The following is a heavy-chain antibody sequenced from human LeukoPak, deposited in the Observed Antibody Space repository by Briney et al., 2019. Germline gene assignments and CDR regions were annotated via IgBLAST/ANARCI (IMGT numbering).Heavy chain of an antibody. CDR3: AKDMGYSYGYYYYGMDV. Sequence: GRSLRLSCAASGFTFSSYAMHWVRQAPGKGLEWVAVISYDGSNKYYADSVKGRFTISRDNSKNTLYLQMNSLRAEDTAVYYCAKDMGYSYGYYYYGMDVWGQGTTVTVSS. CDR2: ISYDGSNK. V-gene: IGHV3-30*18. J-gene: IGHJ6*02. CDR1: GFTFSSYA. D-gene: IGHD5-18*01.